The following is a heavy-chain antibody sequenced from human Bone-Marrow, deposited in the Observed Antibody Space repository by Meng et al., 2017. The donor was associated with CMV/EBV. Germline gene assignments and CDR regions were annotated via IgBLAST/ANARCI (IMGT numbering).Heavy chain of an antibody. D-gene: IGHD3-22*01. J-gene: IGHJ4*02. CDR2: MNPNSGNT. CDR1: GYTFTSYD. CDR3: ARDDSSGGFDY. Sequence: GESLKVSCKASGYTFTSYDINWVRQATGQGLEWMGWMNPNSGNTGYAQKFQGRVTMTRNTSISTAYMELSSLRSEDTAVYYCARDDSSGGFDYWGQGTLVTVSS. V-gene: IGHV1-8*01.